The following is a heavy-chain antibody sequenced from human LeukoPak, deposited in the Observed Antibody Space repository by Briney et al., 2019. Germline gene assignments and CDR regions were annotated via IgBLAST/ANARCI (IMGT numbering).Heavy chain of an antibody. Sequence: GGSLRLSCAASGFTLSNAWMNWVRQAPGKGLEWVGLIKSKTNGETRDYAAPVKGRFTISRDNSKNTLYLQMNSLRAEDTALYHCARVSYYYDSSGYYYFDYWGQGTLVTVSS. CDR1: GFTLSNAW. CDR3: ARVSYYYDSSGYYYFDY. CDR2: IKSKTNGETR. J-gene: IGHJ4*02. D-gene: IGHD3-22*01. V-gene: IGHV3-15*01.